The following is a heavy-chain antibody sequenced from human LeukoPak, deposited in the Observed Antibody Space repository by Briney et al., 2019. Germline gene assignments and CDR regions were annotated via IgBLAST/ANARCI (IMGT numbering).Heavy chain of an antibody. V-gene: IGHV1-69*06. D-gene: IGHD2-2*01. CDR3: AREALGYCSSTSCSNYFDY. J-gene: IGHJ4*02. Sequence: ASVKVSCKASGGTFSSYAISWVRQAPGQGLEWMGGIIPIFGTANYAQKFQGRVTITADKSTSTAYVELSSLRSEDTAVYYCAREALGYCSSTSCSNYFDYWGQGTLVTVSS. CDR1: GGTFSSYA. CDR2: IIPIFGTA.